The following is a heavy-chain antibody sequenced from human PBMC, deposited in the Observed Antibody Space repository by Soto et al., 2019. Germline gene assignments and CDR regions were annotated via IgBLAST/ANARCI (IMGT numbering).Heavy chain of an antibody. CDR2: VYRSGST. V-gene: IGHV4-59*08. J-gene: IGHJ4*02. CDR3: ARLPYGGNFDY. D-gene: IGHD4-17*01. Sequence: SETLSLTCTVSGGSISTYYWTWIRQPPGKGLEYIGYVYRSGSTDYNPSLRSRVTMSVDTSKNQLSLNLNSVTAADTAVYYCARLPYGGNFDYWGLGTLVT. CDR1: GGSISTYY.